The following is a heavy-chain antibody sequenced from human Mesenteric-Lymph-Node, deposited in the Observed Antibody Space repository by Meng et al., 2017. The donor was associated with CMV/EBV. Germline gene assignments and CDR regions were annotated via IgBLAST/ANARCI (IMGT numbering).Heavy chain of an antibody. CDR1: GDSVYNDVGT. CDR3: ARGGETLDY. CDR2: TCYRSNWYE. Sequence: CAISGDSVYNDVGTWSWLKQSASRGLEWLRKTCYRSNWYEDYAMSVKDRLTHDPDTSENQFSLQLNSVTPEDTAFYYCARGGETLDYWGQGTLVTVSS. V-gene: IGHV6-1*01. D-gene: IGHD2-21*01. J-gene: IGHJ4*02.